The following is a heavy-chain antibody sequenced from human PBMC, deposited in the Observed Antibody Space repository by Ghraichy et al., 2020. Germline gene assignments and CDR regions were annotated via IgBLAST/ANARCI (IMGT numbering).Heavy chain of an antibody. D-gene: IGHD5-24*01. CDR2: INKNGGRT. Sequence: VSSINKNGGRTYYPSYVKGRFTISRDNSKDTLYLQLGSLRPEDMATYYCARESSYNSGHFDWFGQGT. CDR3: ARESSYNSGHFDW. J-gene: IGHJ4*02. V-gene: IGHV3-64*01.